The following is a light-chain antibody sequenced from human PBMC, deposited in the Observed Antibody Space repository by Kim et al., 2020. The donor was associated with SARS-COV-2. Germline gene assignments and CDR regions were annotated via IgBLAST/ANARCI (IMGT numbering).Light chain of an antibody. Sequence: PGKGATLSCRATESVISNYLAWYQQRPGQAPRLLIYGSSIRAADIPERFSGSGSGTDFTLTISRLEPEDFAVYHCQQYGSSPVTFGGGTKVDIK. CDR1: ESVISNY. J-gene: IGKJ4*01. V-gene: IGKV3-20*01. CDR3: QQYGSSPVT. CDR2: GSS.